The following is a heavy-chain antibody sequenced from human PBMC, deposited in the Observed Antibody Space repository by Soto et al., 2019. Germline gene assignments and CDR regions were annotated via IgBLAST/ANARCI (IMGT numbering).Heavy chain of an antibody. Sequence: SETLSLTCTVSNGSIKTDNYYWSWIRQPPGKSLEWIGYIYFTGSTYYNPSLKSRVTISVDRSKNQFSLKLSSVTAADTAVYYCARNPRPWGQGTLVTVSS. CDR2: IYFTGST. V-gene: IGHV4-30-4*01. J-gene: IGHJ5*02. CDR1: NGSIKTDNYY. CDR3: ARNPRP.